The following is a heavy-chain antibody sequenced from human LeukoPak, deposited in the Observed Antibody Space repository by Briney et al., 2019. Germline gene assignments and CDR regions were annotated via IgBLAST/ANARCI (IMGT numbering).Heavy chain of an antibody. J-gene: IGHJ4*02. D-gene: IGHD6-19*01. CDR2: IYSSGST. CDR3: AKGKYSSGGVPDY. Sequence: PGGSLRLSCAASGFTVSSNYMSWVRQAPGKGLEWVSVIYSSGSTYYADSVKGRFTVSRDNSKNTLYLQINSLRGEDTAVYYCAKGKYSSGGVPDYWGQGTLVTVSS. CDR1: GFTVSSNY. V-gene: IGHV3-53*01.